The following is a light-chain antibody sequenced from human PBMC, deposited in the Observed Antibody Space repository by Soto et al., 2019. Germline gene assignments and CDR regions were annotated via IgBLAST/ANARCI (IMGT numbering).Light chain of an antibody. CDR2: EAS. J-gene: IGLJ1*01. Sequence: QSALTQPASVSGSPGQSITISCTGTSSDVGSYNLVSWYQQHPGKVPKIMIYEASKRPPGAPNRFSGSKSGNTASLTISGLQAEDEADYYCCSYAGSSTWVFGTGTKVTVL. V-gene: IGLV2-23*01. CDR1: SSDVGSYNL. CDR3: CSYAGSSTWV.